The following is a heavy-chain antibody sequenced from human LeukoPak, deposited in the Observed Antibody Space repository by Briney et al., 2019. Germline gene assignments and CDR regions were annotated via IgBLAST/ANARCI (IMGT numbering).Heavy chain of an antibody. CDR3: TTETMVRGVNNPTYYYYGMDV. D-gene: IGHD3-10*01. V-gene: IGHV3-15*01. CDR2: IKSKTDGGTT. Sequence: GGSLRLSCAASGFTFSNAWMSWVRQAPGKGLEWVGRIKSKTDGGTTDYAAPVKGRFTISRDDSKNTLYLQMNSLETEDTAVYYCTTETMVRGVNNPTYYYYGMDVWGQGTTVTVSS. CDR1: GFTFSNAW. J-gene: IGHJ6*02.